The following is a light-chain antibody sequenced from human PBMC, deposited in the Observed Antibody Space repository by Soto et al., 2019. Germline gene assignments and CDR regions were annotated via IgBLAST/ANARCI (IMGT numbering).Light chain of an antibody. CDR1: QGISSY. CDR2: AAS. Sequence: AIRMTQSPSSFSASTGDRVTITCRASQGISSYLAWYQQKPGKAPKLLIYAASTLQSGVPSRFSGSGSGTDFTLTIRCLQSEDFATYYCQQYYSYPPYTFGQGTKLEI. J-gene: IGKJ2*01. V-gene: IGKV1-8*01. CDR3: QQYYSYPPYT.